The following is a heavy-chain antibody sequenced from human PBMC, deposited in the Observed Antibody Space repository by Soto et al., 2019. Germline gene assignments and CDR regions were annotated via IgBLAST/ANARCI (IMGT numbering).Heavy chain of an antibody. CDR3: AKGLRYCSSTSCQG. J-gene: IGHJ4*02. D-gene: IGHD2-2*01. V-gene: IGHV3-30*18. CDR1: GFTFSSYG. CDR2: ISYDGSNK. Sequence: QVQLVESGGGVVQPGRSLRLSCAASGFTFSSYGMHWVRQAPGKGLEWVAVISYDGSNKYYADSVKGRFTISRDNSKNTRYLQMNSLRAEDTAVYYCAKGLRYCSSTSCQGWGQGTLVTVSS.